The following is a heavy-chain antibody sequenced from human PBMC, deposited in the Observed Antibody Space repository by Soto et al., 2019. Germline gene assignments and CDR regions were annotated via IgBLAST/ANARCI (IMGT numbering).Heavy chain of an antibody. CDR1: GFIFTNFW. V-gene: IGHV3-74*01. Sequence: GPLSLSCEASGFIFTNFWRHWVRQVPGKGLVWVSRIDTSGSSTSYADSVKGRFTISRDNAKNTVSLQMNSLRAEDTGVYYCAKDSWYFDLWSQGSLVTVSA. J-gene: IGHJ4*02. CDR3: AKDSWYFDL. D-gene: IGHD6-13*01. CDR2: IDTSGSST.